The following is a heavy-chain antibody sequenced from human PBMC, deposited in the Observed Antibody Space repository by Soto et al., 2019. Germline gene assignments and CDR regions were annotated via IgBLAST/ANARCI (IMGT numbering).Heavy chain of an antibody. CDR2: IDGSGGIT. CDR3: VKNSGWFNT. CDR1: GFTFGTTD. Sequence: QLLQSGGGLVQPGGSLTLSCAASGFTFGTTDMSWVRQAPGEGLEWVSTIDGSGGITYYADSVKGRFTISRDNSRNTVYLKMNSLRGDDTARYYCVKNSGWFNTWGQGALVTVSS. J-gene: IGHJ5*02. V-gene: IGHV3-23*01. D-gene: IGHD3-10*01.